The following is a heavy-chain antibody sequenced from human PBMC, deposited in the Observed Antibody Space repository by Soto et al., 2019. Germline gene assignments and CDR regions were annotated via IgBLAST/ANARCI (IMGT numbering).Heavy chain of an antibody. CDR1: GYTFTSYA. V-gene: IGHV1-3*01. Sequence: ASVKVSCKASGYTFTSYAMHWVRQAPGQRLEWMGWINAGNGNTKYSQKFQGRVTITRDTSASTAYMELSSLRSEDTAVYYCARGVYDYVWGSYRSSSRPYWFGPWGQGTLVTVSS. J-gene: IGHJ5*02. CDR3: ARGVYDYVWGSYRSSSRPYWFGP. CDR2: INAGNGNT. D-gene: IGHD3-16*02.